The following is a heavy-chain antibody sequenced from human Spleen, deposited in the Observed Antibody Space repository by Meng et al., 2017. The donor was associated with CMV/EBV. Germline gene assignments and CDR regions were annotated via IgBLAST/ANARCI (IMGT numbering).Heavy chain of an antibody. J-gene: IGHJ5*02. CDR2: FIPIFGTA. CDR1: RVNISNYA. V-gene: IGHV1-69*01. D-gene: IGHD3-10*01. CDR3: TREEYNWFDP. Sequence: CCMASRVNISNYAIRWVGQGHGQGLEWMEEFIPIFGTAKYTQEFQGKVTITPDESTNTVYMTLSSLRSEDTAMYFCTREEYNWFDPWGQGTLVTVSS.